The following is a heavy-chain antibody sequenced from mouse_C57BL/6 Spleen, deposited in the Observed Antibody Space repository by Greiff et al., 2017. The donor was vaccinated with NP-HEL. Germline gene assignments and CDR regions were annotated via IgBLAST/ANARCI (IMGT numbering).Heavy chain of an antibody. J-gene: IGHJ4*01. CDR1: GYTFTSYW. CDR3: ARSDGYYGAMDY. V-gene: IGHV1-64*01. Sequence: VQLQQSGAELVKPGASVKLSCKASGYTFTSYWMHWVKQRPGQGLEWIGMIHPNSGSTNYNEKFKSKATLTVDKSSSTAYMQLSSLTSEDSAVYYWARSDGYYGAMDYWGQGTSVTVSS. D-gene: IGHD2-3*01. CDR2: IHPNSGST.